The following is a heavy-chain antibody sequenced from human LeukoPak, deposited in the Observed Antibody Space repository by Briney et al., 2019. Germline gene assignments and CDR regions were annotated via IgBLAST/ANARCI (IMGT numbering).Heavy chain of an antibody. V-gene: IGHV4-34*01. D-gene: IGHD3-10*01. CDR2: INHSGST. CDR1: GGSFSGYY. CDR3: ARGTLQSSGSYYNAAYYFDY. Sequence: PSETLSLTCAVYGGSFSGYYWSWIRQPPGKGLEWIGEINHSGSTNYNPSLKSRVTISVDTSKNQFSLKLSSVTAADTAVYYCARGTLQSSGSYYNAAYYFDYWGQGTLVTVSS. J-gene: IGHJ4*02.